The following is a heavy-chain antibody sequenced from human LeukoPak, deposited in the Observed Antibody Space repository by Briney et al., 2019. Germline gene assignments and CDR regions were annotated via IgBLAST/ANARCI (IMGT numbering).Heavy chain of an antibody. CDR1: GFTFSSYW. V-gene: IGHV3-7*01. CDR3: ARVGYCSSTSCYRLDP. CDR2: IKQDGSEK. Sequence: GGSLRLSCAASGFTFSSYWMSWVRQAPGKGLEWVANIKQDGSEKYYVDSVKGRFTISRDNAKNSLYLQMNSLRAEDTAVYYCARVGYCSSTSCYRLDPWGQGTLVTIFS. D-gene: IGHD2-2*01. J-gene: IGHJ5*02.